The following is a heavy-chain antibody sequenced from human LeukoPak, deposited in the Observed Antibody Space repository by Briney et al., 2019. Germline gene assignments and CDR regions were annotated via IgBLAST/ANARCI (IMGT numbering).Heavy chain of an antibody. Sequence: GGSLRLSCAASGFTVRDNYMSWVRQAPETGLEWVSLIYSGGNTFYPDSVRGRFTISRDDSKNTLSLQMNSLRAEDTAVYYCARAVTTGYLDLWGRGTLVTVSS. V-gene: IGHV3-66*01. D-gene: IGHD4-11*01. J-gene: IGHJ2*01. CDR3: ARAVTTGYLDL. CDR2: IYSGGNT. CDR1: GFTVRDNY.